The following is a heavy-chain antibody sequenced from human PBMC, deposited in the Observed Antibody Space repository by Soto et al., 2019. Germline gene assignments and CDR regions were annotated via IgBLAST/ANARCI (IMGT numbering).Heavy chain of an antibody. CDR1: GFTFSSYT. CDR3: ARDRGWLQSDYCSGMDG. J-gene: IGHJ6*04. D-gene: IGHD5-12*01. CDR2: ISYDVSNK. Sequence: QVQLVESGGVVVKPGRSLRLSCAASGFTFSSYTIHLVRQAPGKGLEWVTVISYDVSNKYDADSVKGRFTITRVNSKNPLYLQMNSLRAEDNAVNYCARDRGWLQSDYCSGMDGLSTGTTVTVS. V-gene: IGHV3-30*04.